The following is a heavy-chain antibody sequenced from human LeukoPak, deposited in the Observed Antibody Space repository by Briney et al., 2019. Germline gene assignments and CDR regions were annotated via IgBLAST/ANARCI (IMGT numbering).Heavy chain of an antibody. CDR3: ARVMGGTQADNWFDP. D-gene: IGHD3-16*01. V-gene: IGHV1-18*01. Sequence: ASVKVSCKASGYAFTSYGISWVRQAPGQGREGMGWISAYNGNTNYAQKLQGRVTMTTETSTSTAYMELRSLGSDDTAVYYCARVMGGTQADNWFDPWGQGTLVTVSS. J-gene: IGHJ5*02. CDR1: GYAFTSYG. CDR2: ISAYNGNT.